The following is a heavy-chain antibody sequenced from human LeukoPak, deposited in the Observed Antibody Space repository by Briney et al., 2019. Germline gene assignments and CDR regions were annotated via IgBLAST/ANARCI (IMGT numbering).Heavy chain of an antibody. CDR1: GFTVSSND. CDR3: TRENHY. CDR2: IYSDGST. Sequence: PGGSLRLFCAASGFTVSSNDMSWDRQAPGKGLEWVSLIYSDGSTYYADSVKGRFTISRDNSKNTLYLQMNSLRAEDTAVYYCTRENHYWGQGTLVTVSS. J-gene: IGHJ4*02. V-gene: IGHV3-66*02.